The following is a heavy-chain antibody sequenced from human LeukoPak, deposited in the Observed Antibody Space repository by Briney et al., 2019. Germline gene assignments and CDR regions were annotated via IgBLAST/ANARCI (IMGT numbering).Heavy chain of an antibody. CDR1: GGSFSGYY. CDR3: ARIRYDFWSGYYFDY. CDR2: INHSGST. J-gene: IGHJ4*02. D-gene: IGHD3-3*01. V-gene: IGHV4-34*01. Sequence: SETLSLTCAVYGGSFSGYYWSWIRQPPGKGLEWIGEINHSGSTNYNPSLKSRVTISVDKSKNQFSLKLSSVTAADTAVYYCARIRYDFWSGYYFDYWGQGTLVTVSS.